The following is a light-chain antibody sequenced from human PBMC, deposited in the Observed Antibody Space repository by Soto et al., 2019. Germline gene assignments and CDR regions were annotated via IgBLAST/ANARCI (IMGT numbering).Light chain of an antibody. CDR2: AAS. CDR1: QAISGW. Sequence: DIQMTQSPSSVSASVGDRVTITCRASQAISGWVAWYQQKQGKVPKHLIYAASTLQSGVPSRFSGSGSGTDDTITISNLQPEYFATYYWEQANRFPTMFGQGTKVEIK. CDR3: EQANRFPTM. J-gene: IGKJ1*01. V-gene: IGKV1-12*01.